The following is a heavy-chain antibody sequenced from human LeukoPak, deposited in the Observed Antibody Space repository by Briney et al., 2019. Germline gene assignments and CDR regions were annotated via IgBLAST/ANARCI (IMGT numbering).Heavy chain of an antibody. V-gene: IGHV1-46*01. D-gene: IGHD6-19*01. CDR1: GYTFTSYY. J-gene: IGHJ5*02. Sequence: ASVKVSCKASGYTFTSYYMHWVRQAPGQGLEWMGIINPSGGSTSHAQKFQGRVTMTRDTSTSTVYMELSSLRSEDTAVYYCARVGIAVAGTVNWFDPWGQGTLVTVSS. CDR3: ARVGIAVAGTVNWFDP. CDR2: INPSGGST.